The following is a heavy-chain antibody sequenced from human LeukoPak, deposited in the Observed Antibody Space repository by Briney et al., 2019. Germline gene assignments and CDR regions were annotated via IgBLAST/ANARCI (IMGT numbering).Heavy chain of an antibody. Sequence: SQTLSLTCTVSGGSISSGDYYWSWIRQPPGKGLEWIGYINYSGSTNYNPSLKSRVTISVDTSKNQFSLKLSSVTAADTAVYYCARLNNYYGSGSYYKTGLYNWFDPWGQGTLATVSS. CDR3: ARLNNYYGSGSYYKTGLYNWFDP. CDR1: GGSISSGDYY. CDR2: INYSGST. J-gene: IGHJ5*02. D-gene: IGHD3-10*01. V-gene: IGHV4-61*08.